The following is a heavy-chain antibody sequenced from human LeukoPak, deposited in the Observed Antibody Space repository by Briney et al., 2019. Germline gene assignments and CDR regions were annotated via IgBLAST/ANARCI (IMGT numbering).Heavy chain of an antibody. Sequence: GSSVKVSCKASGGTFSSYAINWVRQAPGQGLEWMGRIIPILGIPNYAQQFQGRVTITADKSTSTAYMELGSLRSDDTAVYYCARVPTAVDTAMVTAYWGQGTLVTVSS. D-gene: IGHD5-18*01. J-gene: IGHJ4*02. CDR3: ARVPTAVDTAMVTAY. CDR1: GGTFSSYA. V-gene: IGHV1-69*04. CDR2: IIPILGIP.